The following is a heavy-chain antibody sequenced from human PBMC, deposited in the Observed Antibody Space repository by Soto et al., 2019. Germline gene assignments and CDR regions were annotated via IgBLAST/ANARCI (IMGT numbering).Heavy chain of an antibody. Sequence: SETLSLTCTVSGGSISRYYWSWIRQPPGKGLEWIGYMYNTGSTVYNPSLKSRVTISVDTSRNQFSLKLSSVTAADTAVYYCARTPGNGYNWYFDYWGQGTLVTVSS. CDR1: GGSISRYY. J-gene: IGHJ4*02. CDR3: ARTPGNGYNWYFDY. V-gene: IGHV4-59*01. D-gene: IGHD5-12*01. CDR2: MYNTGST.